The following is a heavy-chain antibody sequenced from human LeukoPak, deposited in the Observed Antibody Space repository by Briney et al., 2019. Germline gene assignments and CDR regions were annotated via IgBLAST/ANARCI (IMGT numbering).Heavy chain of an antibody. V-gene: IGHV3-11*01. J-gene: IGHJ4*02. D-gene: IGHD6-13*01. CDR1: GFTFSDYY. Sequence: KTGGSLRLSCAASGFTFSDYYMSWIRQAPGKGLEWVSYISSSGSTIYYADSVKGRFTISRDNAKNSLYLQMNSLRAEDTAVYYCARDRITEIYSSSRLVPYDYWGQGTLVTVSS. CDR3: ARDRITEIYSSSRLVPYDY. CDR2: ISSSGSTI.